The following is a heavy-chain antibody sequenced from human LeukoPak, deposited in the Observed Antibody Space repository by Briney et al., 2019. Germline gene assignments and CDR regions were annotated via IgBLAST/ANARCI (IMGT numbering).Heavy chain of an antibody. CDR3: ATYQYPWGYSNDGYYYYGMDV. CDR1: GYTFTSYY. V-gene: IGHV1-46*01. Sequence: ASVTVSCKASGYTFTSYYMHWVRQAPGQGLEWMGIINPSGGSTSYAQKFQGRVTMTRDTSTSTVYMELSSLRSEDTAVYYCATYQYPWGYSNDGYYYYGMDVWGQGTTVTVSS. D-gene: IGHD2-8*01. J-gene: IGHJ6*02. CDR2: INPSGGST.